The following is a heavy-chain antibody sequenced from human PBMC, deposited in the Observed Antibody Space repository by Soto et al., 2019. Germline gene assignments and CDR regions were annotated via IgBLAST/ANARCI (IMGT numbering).Heavy chain of an antibody. D-gene: IGHD2-15*01. V-gene: IGHV3-30*03. CDR3: ATNQLDIVDVKGDWYFDL. Sequence: QVHLVESGGGVVQPGRSLRLSCAASGFTFSSYGMHWVRQAPGKGLEWVAFISFDESNKYYADSVKGRFTISKDNSKNTLYLQMNSLRTEDTAVYYCATNQLDIVDVKGDWYFDLWGRGTLVTVSS. CDR1: GFTFSSYG. J-gene: IGHJ2*01. CDR2: ISFDESNK.